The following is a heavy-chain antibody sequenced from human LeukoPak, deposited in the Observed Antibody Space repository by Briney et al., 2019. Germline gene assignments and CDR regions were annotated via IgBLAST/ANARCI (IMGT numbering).Heavy chain of an antibody. CDR1: GFTSSRYA. J-gene: IGHJ4*02. Sequence: GGSLRLSCVATGFTSSRYAMSWVRHAPGKGLEWVSLISGSGGSTKYADSVKGRFTISRDNSKNTLYLQMNSLRAEDTAVYYCAKDQYDSSGPFDNWGQGTLVTVSS. V-gene: IGHV3-23*01. D-gene: IGHD3-22*01. CDR2: ISGSGGST. CDR3: AKDQYDSSGPFDN.